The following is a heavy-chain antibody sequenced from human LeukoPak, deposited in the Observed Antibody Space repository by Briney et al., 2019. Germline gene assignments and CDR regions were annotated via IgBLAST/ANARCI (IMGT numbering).Heavy chain of an antibody. V-gene: IGHV4-59*01. CDR3: ASGLRRDWFDP. CDR1: GGSITGYY. D-gene: IGHD2-21*01. J-gene: IGHJ5*02. CDR2: ISYSGST. Sequence: SETLSLTCTVSGGSITGYYWSWIRQPPGKGLEWIGYISYSGSTNSNPSLKSRVTMSVDTSKNQFSLKLSSVTAADTAVYYCASGLRRDWFDPWGQGTLVTVSS.